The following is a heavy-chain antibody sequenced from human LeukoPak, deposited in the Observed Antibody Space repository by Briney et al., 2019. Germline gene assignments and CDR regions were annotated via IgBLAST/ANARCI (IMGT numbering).Heavy chain of an antibody. J-gene: IGHJ6*02. Sequence: ASVKVSCKASGYTFTCYCMHWVRHAPGQGLEWMGWINPNSRGTNYAQKFQGRVTMTRDTSISTAYMELSRLRSDDTAVYYCAREQQLRYYYYGMDVWGQGTTVTVSS. CDR3: AREQQLRYYYYGMDV. D-gene: IGHD6-13*01. V-gene: IGHV1-2*02. CDR1: GYTFTCYC. CDR2: INPNSRGT.